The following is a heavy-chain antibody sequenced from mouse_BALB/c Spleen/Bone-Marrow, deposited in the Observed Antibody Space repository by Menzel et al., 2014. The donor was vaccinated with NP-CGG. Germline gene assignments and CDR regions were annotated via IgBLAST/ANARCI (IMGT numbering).Heavy chain of an antibody. V-gene: IGHV2-9-2*01. CDR3: VRPFAY. Sequence: VKLVESGPGLVAPSQRLSITCTVSGFSLTSYDISWIRQPPGKGLEWLGVIWTGGGTNYNSAFMSRLSISKDNSKSQVFLKMNSLQTDDTAIYYCVRPFAYWGQGTLVTVSA. CDR2: IWTGGGT. CDR1: GFSLTSYD. J-gene: IGHJ3*01.